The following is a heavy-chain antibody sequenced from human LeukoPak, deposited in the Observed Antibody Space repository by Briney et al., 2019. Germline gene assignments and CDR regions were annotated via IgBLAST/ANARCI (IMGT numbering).Heavy chain of an antibody. J-gene: IGHJ6*02. Sequence: SVKVSCKASGGTFSSYAISWVRQAPGQGLEWMGRITPILGIANYTQKFQGRVTITADKSTSTAYMELSSLRSEDTAVYYCVKGGYQLLSGYYYYYGMDVWGQGTTVTVSS. CDR3: VKGGYQLLSGYYYYYGMDV. V-gene: IGHV1-69*04. CDR1: GGTFSSYA. CDR2: ITPILGIA. D-gene: IGHD2-2*01.